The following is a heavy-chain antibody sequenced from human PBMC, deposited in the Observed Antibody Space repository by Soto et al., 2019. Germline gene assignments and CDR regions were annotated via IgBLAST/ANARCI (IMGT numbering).Heavy chain of an antibody. D-gene: IGHD6-13*01. Sequence: EVQLVESGGGLVQPGGSLRLSCADSGITFSSSGMHWVRQAPGKGLVWVSRMNSDGSSTSYADSVKGRFTISRDNAKNTLYLQMNSLRAEDTALYYCAREYSSSRYFDYWGQGTLVTVSS. CDR1: GITFSSSG. J-gene: IGHJ4*02. CDR2: MNSDGSST. V-gene: IGHV3-74*01. CDR3: AREYSSSRYFDY.